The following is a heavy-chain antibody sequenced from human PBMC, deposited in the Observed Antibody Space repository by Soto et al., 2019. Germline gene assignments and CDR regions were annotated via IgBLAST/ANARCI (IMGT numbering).Heavy chain of an antibody. Sequence: QVQLVQSGAEVKKPGASVKVSCKPSGYTFISYGITWVRQAPGQGLEWMGWVNIYEGTTNYAQKFQGRVTMTTGTSTSTGYLELRSLRSDDTAIYYCARERGGYSYGDYWGQGTLVTVSS. CDR1: GYTFISYG. D-gene: IGHD5-18*01. V-gene: IGHV1-18*01. CDR2: VNIYEGTT. CDR3: ARERGGYSYGDY. J-gene: IGHJ4*02.